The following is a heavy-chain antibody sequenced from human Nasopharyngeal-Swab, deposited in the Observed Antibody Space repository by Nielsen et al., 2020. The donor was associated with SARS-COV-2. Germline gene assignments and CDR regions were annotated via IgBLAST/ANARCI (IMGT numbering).Heavy chain of an antibody. Sequence: LSLTCAASGFTFGTYWMTWVRQAPGKGLEWVANIKQDGSEKYYVDSVKGRFTISRDNAKNSLYLQMNSLRAEDTAVYYCARVGWWFHYYFDYWGQGTLATVSS. CDR2: IKQDGSEK. D-gene: IGHD2-15*01. V-gene: IGHV3-7*01. J-gene: IGHJ4*02. CDR1: GFTFGTYW. CDR3: ARVGWWFHYYFDY.